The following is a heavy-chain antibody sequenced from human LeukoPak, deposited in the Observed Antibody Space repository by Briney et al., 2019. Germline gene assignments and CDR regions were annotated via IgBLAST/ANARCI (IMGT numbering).Heavy chain of an antibody. D-gene: IGHD3-9*01. CDR1: GFTFSDYY. CDR3: AKLPYYDILTGYYYFDY. Sequence: GGSLRLSCAASGFTFSDYYMSWIRQAPGKGLEWVSYISSSGSTIYYADSVKGRFTISRDNSKNTLYLQMNSLRAEDTAVYYCAKLPYYDILTGYYYFDYWGQGTLVTVSS. V-gene: IGHV3-11*01. J-gene: IGHJ4*02. CDR2: ISSSGSTI.